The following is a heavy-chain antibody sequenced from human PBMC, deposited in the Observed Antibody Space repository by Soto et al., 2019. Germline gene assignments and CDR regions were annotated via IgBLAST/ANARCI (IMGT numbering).Heavy chain of an antibody. CDR2: ISYDGSNK. J-gene: IGHJ4*02. V-gene: IGHV3-30-3*01. Sequence: QVQLVESGGGVVQPGRSLRLSCAASGFTFSSYAMHWVRQAPGKGLEWVAVISYDGSNKYYADSVKGRFTISRDNSKNTLYLQMNSLRAEDTAVYYCARDPKKYNWNDRDYWGQGTLVTVSS. D-gene: IGHD1-20*01. CDR3: ARDPKKYNWNDRDY. CDR1: GFTFSSYA.